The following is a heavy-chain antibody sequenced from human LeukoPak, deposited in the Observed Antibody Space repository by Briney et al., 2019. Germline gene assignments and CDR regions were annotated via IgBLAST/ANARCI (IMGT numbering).Heavy chain of an antibody. D-gene: IGHD4-23*01. CDR1: GSTFTSYW. CDR2: IYPADSDT. J-gene: IGHJ4*02. CDR3: ARPLNYGGNLYFDY. Sequence: GESLKISCKDSGSTFTSYWIGWVRQLPGKGLEWMGIIYPADSDTRYSPSFQGQVTISADKSINTAYLQWSSLKASDTAMYYCARPLNYGGNLYFDYWGQGTLVTVSS. V-gene: IGHV5-51*01.